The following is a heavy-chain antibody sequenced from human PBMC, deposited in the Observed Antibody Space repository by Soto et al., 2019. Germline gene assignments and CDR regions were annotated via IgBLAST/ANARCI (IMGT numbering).Heavy chain of an antibody. Sequence: GGSLRLSCAASGFTFSSYAMSWVRQAPGKGLEWVSAISGSGGSTYYADSVKGRFTISRDNSKNTLYLQMNSLRAEDTAVYYCAKDLMTTVTLEGAFDIWGQGTMVTVSS. J-gene: IGHJ3*02. CDR1: GFTFSSYA. CDR3: AKDLMTTVTLEGAFDI. D-gene: IGHD4-17*01. CDR2: ISGSGGST. V-gene: IGHV3-23*01.